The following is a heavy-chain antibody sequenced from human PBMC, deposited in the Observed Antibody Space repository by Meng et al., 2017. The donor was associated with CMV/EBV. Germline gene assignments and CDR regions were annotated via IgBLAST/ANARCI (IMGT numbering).Heavy chain of an antibody. J-gene: IGHJ5*02. CDR1: GLSLSTRGVG. CDR2: IYWDDDK. D-gene: IGHD6-13*01. Sequence: QSSFKCPGPSLVQPPRTLPLTCSFSGLSLSTRGVGVGWIRQPPGKALEWLALIYWDDDKRYSPSLKSRLTITKDTSKNQVVLTMTNMDPVDTATYYCAHKGRRMAAAGINWFDPWGQGTLVTVSS. CDR3: AHKGRRMAAAGINWFDP. V-gene: IGHV2-5*02.